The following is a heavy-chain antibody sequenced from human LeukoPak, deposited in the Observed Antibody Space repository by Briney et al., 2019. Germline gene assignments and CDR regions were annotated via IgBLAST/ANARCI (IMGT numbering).Heavy chain of an antibody. Sequence: PGGSLRLSCAGYGFTFSDYSMNWVRQAPGMGLEWISYMRTTSSIFYADSVKGRFTIPRDNDENSLYLQMNSLRPEDTAVYYCVRDLNWAFESWGQGTLVTVSS. CDR1: GFTFSDYS. D-gene: IGHD7-27*01. CDR2: MRTTSSI. J-gene: IGHJ4*02. V-gene: IGHV3-69-1*02. CDR3: VRDLNWAFES.